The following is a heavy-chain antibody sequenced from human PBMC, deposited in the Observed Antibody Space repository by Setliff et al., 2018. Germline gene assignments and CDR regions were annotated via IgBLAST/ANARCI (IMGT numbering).Heavy chain of an antibody. CDR2: IWYDGSNK. D-gene: IGHD3-10*01. J-gene: IGHJ6*02. CDR1: GFTFSSYG. V-gene: IGHV3-33*03. Sequence: GGSLRLSCAASGFTFSSYGMHWVRQAPGKGLEWVAVIWYDGSNKYYADSVKGRFTISRDNAKNSLYLQMNSLRAEDTAVYYCAGRWGGSAYGMDVWGQGATVTVSS. CDR3: AGRWGGSAYGMDV.